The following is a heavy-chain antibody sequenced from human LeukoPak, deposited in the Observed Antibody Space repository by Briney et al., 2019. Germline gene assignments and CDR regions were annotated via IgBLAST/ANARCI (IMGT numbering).Heavy chain of an antibody. D-gene: IGHD3-9*01. CDR3: ARGHDNTGYNYFDY. Sequence: ASVKVSCKASGYTFTDHYIHWVRQAPGQGLERLGWINPNSGGSNYAQKFQGRVTMTRDTSINSTFMDLSSLTSDDTAVYYCARGHDNTGYNYFDYWGQGTLAFVSS. CDR2: INPNSGGS. J-gene: IGHJ4*02. CDR1: GYTFTDHY. V-gene: IGHV1-2*02.